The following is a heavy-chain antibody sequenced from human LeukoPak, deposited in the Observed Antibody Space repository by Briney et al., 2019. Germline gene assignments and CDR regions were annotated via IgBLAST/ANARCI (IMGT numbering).Heavy chain of an antibody. V-gene: IGHV1-8*01. D-gene: IGHD6-13*01. J-gene: IGHJ6*02. CDR1: GYTFTSYD. CDR3: ARSYPPEGIAAAGTRGRYYYGMDV. Sequence: ASVKVSCKASGYTFTSYDINWVRQATGQGLEWMGWMNPNSGNTGYAQKFQGRVTMTRNTSISTAYMELSSLRSEDTAVYYCARSYPPEGIAAAGTRGRYYYGMDVWGQGTTVTVSS. CDR2: MNPNSGNT.